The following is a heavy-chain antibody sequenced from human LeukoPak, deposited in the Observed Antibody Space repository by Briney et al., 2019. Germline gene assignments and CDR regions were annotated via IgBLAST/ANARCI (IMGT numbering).Heavy chain of an antibody. Sequence: GGSLRLSCAASGFTFSSYSMNWVRRAPGKGLEWVSYISNSGTTIYYADSVKGRFTISRDNAKNSLYLQMNSLRAEDTAVYYCARRDCDSIKCRGSNWFDPWGQGTLVSVSS. D-gene: IGHD3-22*01. J-gene: IGHJ5*02. CDR1: GFTFSSYS. V-gene: IGHV3-48*01. CDR3: ARRDCDSIKCRGSNWFDP. CDR2: ISNSGTTI.